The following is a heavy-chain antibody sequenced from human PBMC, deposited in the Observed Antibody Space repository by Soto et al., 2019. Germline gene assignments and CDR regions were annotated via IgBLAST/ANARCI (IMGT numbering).Heavy chain of an antibody. Sequence: EVQLLESGGGLVQPGGSLRLSCAASGFTFSSYDMSWVRQAPGRGLEWVSAISGSGARTYYADSVKGRFTISRDNSKNTLYLQMSSLRAEDTALYYCAKGLTVTTTFHAFDVWGQGTMVTVSS. CDR3: AKGLTVTTTFHAFDV. CDR2: ISGSGART. D-gene: IGHD4-17*01. V-gene: IGHV3-23*01. CDR1: GFTFSSYD. J-gene: IGHJ3*01.